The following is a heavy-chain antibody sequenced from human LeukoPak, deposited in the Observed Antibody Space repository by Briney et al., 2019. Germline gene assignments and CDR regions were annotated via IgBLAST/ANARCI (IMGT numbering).Heavy chain of an antibody. CDR3: ARDNPYYDILPGYYRGARTYPSGWFDP. D-gene: IGHD3-9*01. CDR1: GGSFTVYY. J-gene: IGHJ5*02. CDR2: NNNSGRT. V-gene: IGHV4-34*01. Sequence: SETLSLTCAVYGGSFTVYYWGGIPPPPGKGLEGGLENNNSGRTNSNASLPSGVSISVDTPKNQFSLKLSSVTAADTAVYYCARDNPYYDILPGYYRGARTYPSGWFDPWGQGTLVTVSS.